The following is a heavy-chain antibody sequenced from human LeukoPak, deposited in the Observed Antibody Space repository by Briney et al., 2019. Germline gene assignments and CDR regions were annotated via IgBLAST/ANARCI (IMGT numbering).Heavy chain of an antibody. CDR3: AREGDSSSVGWFDP. J-gene: IGHJ5*02. CDR2: IYLSGGT. Sequence: SETLSLTCTVSGYSITSVYYWGWIRQSPGKGLEWIGSIYLSGGTYITPSLKSRVTISVDTSKSQFSLKLSSVTAADTAVYYCAREGDSSSVGWFDPWGQGTLVTVSS. D-gene: IGHD6-13*01. V-gene: IGHV4-38-2*02. CDR1: GYSITSVYY.